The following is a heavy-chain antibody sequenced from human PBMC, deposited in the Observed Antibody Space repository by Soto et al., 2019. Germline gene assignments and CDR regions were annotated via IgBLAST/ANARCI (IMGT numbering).Heavy chain of an antibody. CDR2: SFYRGST. V-gene: IGHV4-39*01. D-gene: IGHD3-3*01. J-gene: IGHJ4*02. CDR3: ATTDGFGVVTPFFEY. CDR1: GGSISSRSHY. Sequence: QVQLQESGPGLVKPSETLSLTCSVSGGSISSRSHYWGWIRQSPGKHLEWIGSSFYRGSTHYNPSLKTRVTVSVETSKNQVSLNLYSVIPVDTAVYSSATTDGFGVVTPFFEYWGQGILVTVCS.